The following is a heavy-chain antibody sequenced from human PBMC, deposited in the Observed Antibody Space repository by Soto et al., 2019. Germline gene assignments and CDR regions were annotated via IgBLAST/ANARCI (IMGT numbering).Heavy chain of an antibody. D-gene: IGHD5-12*01. Sequence: GASVKVSFKASGGTFNSYAIGWVRQAPGQGLEWMGGIIPIFGTANYAQKFQGRVTITADESTSTAYMELSSLRSEDTAVYYCARADQTIVAMIAKYYYGMDVWGQGTTVTVSS. V-gene: IGHV1-69*13. J-gene: IGHJ6*02. CDR3: ARADQTIVAMIAKYYYGMDV. CDR1: GGTFNSYA. CDR2: IIPIFGTA.